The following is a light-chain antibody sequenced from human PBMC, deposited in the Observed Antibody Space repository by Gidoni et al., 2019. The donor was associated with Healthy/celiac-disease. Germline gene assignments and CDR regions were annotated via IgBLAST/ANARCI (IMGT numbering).Light chain of an antibody. CDR1: QSISSY. CDR2: GAS. V-gene: IGKV1-39*01. Sequence: PRAASGGDGGTSTCRANQSISSYVYWYQQKPGQAPKLLIYGASSLESGVPARFSGSGSGTDFTLTISSLQPEDFATYYCQQCYSTPRTFGGGTKVEIK. J-gene: IGKJ4*01. CDR3: QQCYSTPRT.